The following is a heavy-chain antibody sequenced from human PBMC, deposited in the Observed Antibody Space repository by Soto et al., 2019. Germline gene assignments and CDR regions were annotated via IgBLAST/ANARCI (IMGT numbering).Heavy chain of an antibody. D-gene: IGHD2-15*01. Sequence: PGESLKISCQGSGYRFTSSWIAWVRQVPGKGLEWMGKIDPHDSYTNYSPSFEGRVTFSVDKSINTAYLHWTSLQASDTAIYYCARAQVGPAKFLLDWGQGTLVTVSS. CDR1: GYRFTSSW. J-gene: IGHJ1*01. V-gene: IGHV5-10-1*01. CDR3: ARAQVGPAKFLLD. CDR2: IDPHDSYT.